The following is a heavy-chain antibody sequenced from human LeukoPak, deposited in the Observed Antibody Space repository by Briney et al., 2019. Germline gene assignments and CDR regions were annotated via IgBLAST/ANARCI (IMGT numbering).Heavy chain of an antibody. V-gene: IGHV3-33*01. CDR2: IWYDGSNK. Sequence: GGSLRLSCAASGFTFSSYGMHWVRQAPGKGLEWVAVIWYDGSNKYYADSVKGRFTISRDNSKNTLYLQMNSLRAEDTAVYYCARVGYSSSWSMDVWGQGTTVTVSS. CDR3: ARVGYSSSWSMDV. D-gene: IGHD6-13*01. J-gene: IGHJ6*02. CDR1: GFTFSSYG.